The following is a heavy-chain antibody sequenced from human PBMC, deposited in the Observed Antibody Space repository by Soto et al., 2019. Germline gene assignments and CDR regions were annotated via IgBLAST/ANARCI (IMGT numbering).Heavy chain of an antibody. CDR1: GFIFSTYA. CDR2: ISYDGTNK. D-gene: IGHD3-9*01. J-gene: IGHJ6*02. CDR3: ARPGSGYDVLTGQYFYYYHTMDV. Sequence: GGSLRLSCATSGFIFSTYAMHWVRQAPGKGLEWVAVISYDGTNKYYADSVKGRSTISRDNSKNTLYLQMSSLTTEDTAVYYCARPGSGYDVLTGQYFYYYHTMDVWGQGTTVTVSS. V-gene: IGHV3-30-3*01.